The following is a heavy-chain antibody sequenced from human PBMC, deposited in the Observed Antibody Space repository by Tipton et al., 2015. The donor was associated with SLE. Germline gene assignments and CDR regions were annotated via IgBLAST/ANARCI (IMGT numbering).Heavy chain of an antibody. J-gene: IGHJ5*02. CDR3: ARHRSGSSWLDP. CDR2: ISYSENT. D-gene: IGHD1-26*01. V-gene: IGHV4-39*07. Sequence: TLSLTCTVFGDSFSSSGYQWGWIRQLPGKGLEWIGRISYSENTYCNPSPRSRVTLLLDMSKNQFSLKVSSVTAADTAVYFCARHRSGSSWLDPWGQGTLVTVAS. CDR1: GDSFSSSGYQ.